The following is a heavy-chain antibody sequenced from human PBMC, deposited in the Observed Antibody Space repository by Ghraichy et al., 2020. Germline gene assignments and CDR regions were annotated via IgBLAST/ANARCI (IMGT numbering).Heavy chain of an antibody. J-gene: IGHJ4*02. V-gene: IGHV4-34*01. CDR3: ARGTGASTTRCNSRNKWYVVDS. Sequence: SETLSLTCAVYGGSFSGYDWSWIRQPPGKGLECIGEIRHSGSTIYNPSLKRRVTMSVDTSMLQFSLKLSSVSAADTAVYYCARGTGASTTRCNSRNKWYVVDSWGQGTLVTVSS. CDR1: GGSFSGYD. CDR2: IRHSGST. D-gene: IGHD2-2*01.